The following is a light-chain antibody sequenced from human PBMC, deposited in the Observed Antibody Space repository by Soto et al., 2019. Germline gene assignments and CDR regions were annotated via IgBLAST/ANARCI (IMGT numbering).Light chain of an antibody. CDR3: LSYGKV. Sequence: QSALSQPASVSGSPGQSITISCTGINSGVVNYEYVSWYQQFPDKAPKLIIYEGRERPSGVSDRFSGSKSDNAASLTISALQTEDEAEYFCLSYGKVFGTGTKPTVL. CDR2: EGR. CDR1: NSGVVNYEY. V-gene: IGLV2-23*01. J-gene: IGLJ1*01.